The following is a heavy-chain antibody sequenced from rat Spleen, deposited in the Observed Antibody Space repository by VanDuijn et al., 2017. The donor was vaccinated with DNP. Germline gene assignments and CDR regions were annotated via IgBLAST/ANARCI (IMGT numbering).Heavy chain of an antibody. V-gene: IGHV2-30*01. CDR1: GFSLTSYN. Sequence: QVQLRESGPGLVQPSQTLSLTCTVSGFSLTSYNVHWIRQPTGKGLEWMGIIWTGGSTDYNSVLKSRLSISRDTTKSQVFLEMNSLQTEDTATYYCARVGTTEGIVLDYWGQGVMVTVSS. D-gene: IGHD1-11*01. CDR2: IWTGGST. J-gene: IGHJ2*01. CDR3: ARVGTTEGIVLDY.